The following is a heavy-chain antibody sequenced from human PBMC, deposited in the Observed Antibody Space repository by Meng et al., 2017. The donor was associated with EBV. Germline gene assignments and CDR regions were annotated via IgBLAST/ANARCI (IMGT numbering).Heavy chain of an antibody. D-gene: IGHD2-2*01. Sequence: GPLQESGPGLAKPSETLSLPCTVSGASVSGGTFHWSWIRQPPGKELQWIGYIYDGGTTIYNPSLKSRVTIFLDTSRNQFSLGLRSVTTADTAVYYCAKSSSSTPGVVDSWGQGTLVTVSS. V-gene: IGHV4-61*01. CDR3: AKSSSSTPGVVDS. J-gene: IGHJ4*02. CDR1: GASVSGGTFH. CDR2: IYDGGTT.